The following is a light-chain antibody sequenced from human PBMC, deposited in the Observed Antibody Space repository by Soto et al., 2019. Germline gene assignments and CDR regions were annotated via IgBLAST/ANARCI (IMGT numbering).Light chain of an antibody. J-gene: IGLJ1*01. Sequence: QSALTQPASVSGSPGQSITISCTGTSSDVGGYNYVSWYQHHPGKAPKLLIYDVSNRPSGVSNRFSGSKSGSTASLTISGLHAEDEADFYCSSCTSSSTLVVFGTGTKLTVL. CDR3: SSCTSSSTLVV. CDR1: SSDVGGYNY. CDR2: DVS. V-gene: IGLV2-14*03.